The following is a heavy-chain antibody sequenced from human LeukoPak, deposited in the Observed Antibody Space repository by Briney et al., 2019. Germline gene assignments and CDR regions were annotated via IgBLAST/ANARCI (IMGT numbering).Heavy chain of an antibody. CDR2: ISYDGSNK. J-gene: IGHJ4*02. CDR1: GFTFSSYA. Sequence: PGGSLRLSCAASGFTFSSYAMHWVRQAPGKGLELVAVISYDGSNKYYADSVKGRFTISRDNSKNTLYLQMNSLRAEDTAVYYCARARALINAFDYWGQGTLVTVSS. CDR3: ARARALINAFDY. V-gene: IGHV3-30*04. D-gene: IGHD3-22*01.